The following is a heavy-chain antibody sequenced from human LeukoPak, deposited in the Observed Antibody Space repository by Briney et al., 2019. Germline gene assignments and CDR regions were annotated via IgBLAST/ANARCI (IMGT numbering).Heavy chain of an antibody. J-gene: IGHJ4*02. Sequence: SGGSLRLSCAASGFTFSSYAMHWVRQAPGKGLEWVAVISYDGSNKYYADSVKGRFIISRDSSKNTLYLQMNSLRGEDTAAYYCARVMATTETFDYWGQGALVTVSS. V-gene: IGHV3-30-3*01. D-gene: IGHD5-24*01. CDR2: ISYDGSNK. CDR1: GFTFSSYA. CDR3: ARVMATTETFDY.